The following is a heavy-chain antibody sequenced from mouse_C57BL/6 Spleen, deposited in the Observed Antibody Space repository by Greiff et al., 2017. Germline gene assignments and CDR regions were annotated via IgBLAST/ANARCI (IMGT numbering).Heavy chain of an antibody. CDR2: IDPSDSYT. D-gene: IGHD1-1*01. CDR1: GYTFTSYW. CDR3: ARSYYGNSQAWFAY. V-gene: IGHV1-69*01. Sequence: QVQLQQSGAELVMPGASVKLSCKASGYTFTSYWMHWVKQRPGQGLEWIGEIDPSDSYTNYNQKFKGKSTLTVDKSSSTAYMQLSSLTSEDSAVYYCARSYYGNSQAWFAYWGQGTLVTVSA. J-gene: IGHJ3*01.